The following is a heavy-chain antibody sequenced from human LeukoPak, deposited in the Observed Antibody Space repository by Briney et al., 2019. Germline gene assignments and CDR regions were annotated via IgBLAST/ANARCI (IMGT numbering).Heavy chain of an antibody. J-gene: IGHJ6*03. CDR3: ASLYCSSTSCSRGLYYYYMDV. V-gene: IGHV4-61*02. CDR1: GGSISSGSYY. Sequence: SETLSLTCTVSGGSISSGSYYWSWIRQPAGKGLEWIGRIYTSGSTNYNPSLKSRVTISVDTSKNQFSLKLSSVTAADTAVYYCASLYCSSTSCSRGLYYYYMDVWGKGTTVTVSS. CDR2: IYTSGST. D-gene: IGHD2-2*01.